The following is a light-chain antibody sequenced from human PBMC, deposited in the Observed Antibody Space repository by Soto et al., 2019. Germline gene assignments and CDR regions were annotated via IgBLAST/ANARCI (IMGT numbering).Light chain of an antibody. J-gene: IGKJ1*01. Sequence: DIQMTQSPSTLSASVGDRVVITCRASQIITTWLAWYQQKPGKAPTLLIYDASSLESGVPSRFSGGGSGTHFTFTISNLQPEDIATYYCQQYDNLPPTWTFGQGTKVDIK. CDR3: QQYDNLPPTWT. V-gene: IGKV1-5*01. CDR2: DAS. CDR1: QIITTW.